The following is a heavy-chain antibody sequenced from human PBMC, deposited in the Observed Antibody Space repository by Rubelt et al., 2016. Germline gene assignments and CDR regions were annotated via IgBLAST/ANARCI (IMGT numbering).Heavy chain of an antibody. CDR3: ARGIAPDVYYYYGMDV. D-gene: IGHD2-21*01. V-gene: IGHV3-23*01. Sequence: DSASGRFTISRDNSKNTLYLQVNSLRAEDTAVYFCARGIAPDVYYYYGMDVWGQGTTVTVSS. J-gene: IGHJ6*02.